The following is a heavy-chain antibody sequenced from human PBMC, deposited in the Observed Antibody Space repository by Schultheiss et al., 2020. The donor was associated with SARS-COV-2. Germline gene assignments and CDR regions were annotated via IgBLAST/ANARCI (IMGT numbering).Heavy chain of an antibody. D-gene: IGHD3-10*01. V-gene: IGHV3-74*01. J-gene: IGHJ5*02. Sequence: GGSLRLSCAASGFTFSSYWMHWVRQAPGKGLVWVSRINSDGSSTSYADSVKGRFTISRDNAKNSLYLQMNSLRAEDTALYYCAKRPTYGSGTTLPGWFDPWGQGTLVTVSS. CDR1: GFTFSSYW. CDR2: INSDGSST. CDR3: AKRPTYGSGTTLPGWFDP.